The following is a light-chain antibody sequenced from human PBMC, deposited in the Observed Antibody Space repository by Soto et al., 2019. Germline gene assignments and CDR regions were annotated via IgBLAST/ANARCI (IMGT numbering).Light chain of an antibody. CDR2: ATS. J-gene: IGKJ5*01. Sequence: DLQMTQSPYSLSASVGDRVTITCRASQSVSSYLNWYQQKPGKVPKLLIYATSSLQSGVPSRFSGSGSGTDFTLTISSLQSEDFATYYCQQSFSTPTFGQGTRLEIK. V-gene: IGKV1-39*01. CDR1: QSVSSY. CDR3: QQSFSTPT.